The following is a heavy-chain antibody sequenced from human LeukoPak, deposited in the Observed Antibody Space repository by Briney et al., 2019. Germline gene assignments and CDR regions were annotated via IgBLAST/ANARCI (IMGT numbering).Heavy chain of an antibody. Sequence: GGSLRLSCAASGFTFSSYSMNWVRQAPGRGLEWVSYISSSSSTIYYADSVKGRFTISRDNAKNSLYLQMNSLRAEDTAVYYCARILPRQYRPPYYYYMDVWGKGTTVTVSS. V-gene: IGHV3-48*01. CDR3: ARILPRQYRPPYYYYMDV. CDR1: GFTFSSYS. D-gene: IGHD4-11*01. CDR2: ISSSSSTI. J-gene: IGHJ6*03.